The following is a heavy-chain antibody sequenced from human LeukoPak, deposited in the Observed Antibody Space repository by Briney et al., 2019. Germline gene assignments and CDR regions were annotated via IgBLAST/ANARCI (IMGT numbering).Heavy chain of an antibody. Sequence: SETLSLTCAVYGGSFSGYYWSWIRQPPGKGLEWIGEINHSGSTNYNPSLKSRVTISVDTSKNQFSLKLSSVTAADTAVYYCARDHLVVGFGYWGQGTLVTVSS. CDR2: INHSGST. J-gene: IGHJ4*02. CDR3: ARDHLVVGFGY. CDR1: GGSFSGYY. D-gene: IGHD2-15*01. V-gene: IGHV4-34*01.